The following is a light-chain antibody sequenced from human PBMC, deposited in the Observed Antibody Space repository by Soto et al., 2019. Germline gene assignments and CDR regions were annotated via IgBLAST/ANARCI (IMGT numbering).Light chain of an antibody. Sequence: DIQTTQSPSSLSASVGDRVTITCRASESISTWLAWYQQKPGKAPKLLIYGASSLESGVPSRFSGSGSGTEFTLTISSLQPDDFATYYCQQYNSYRWTFGLGTKVDI. CDR1: ESISTW. V-gene: IGKV1-5*03. CDR3: QQYNSYRWT. J-gene: IGKJ1*01. CDR2: GAS.